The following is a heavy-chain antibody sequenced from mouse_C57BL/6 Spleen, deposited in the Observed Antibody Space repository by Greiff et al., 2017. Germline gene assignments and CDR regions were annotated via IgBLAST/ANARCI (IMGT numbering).Heavy chain of an antibody. CDR1: GFSLTSYG. D-gene: IGHD2-2*01. J-gene: IGHJ4*01. Sequence: QVQLQQSGPGLVQPSQSLSITCTVSGFSLTSYGVHWVRQSPGKGLEWLGVLWSGGSTDYNAAFISRLSISKDNSKSQVFFKMNSLHADDTAIYYWARKRGYDAYYYAMDYWGQGTSVTVSS. CDR3: ARKRGYDAYYYAMDY. V-gene: IGHV2-2*01. CDR2: LWSGGST.